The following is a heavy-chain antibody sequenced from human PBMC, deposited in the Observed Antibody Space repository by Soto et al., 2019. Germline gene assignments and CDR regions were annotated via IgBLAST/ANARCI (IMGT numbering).Heavy chain of an antibody. CDR2: IYDSGSS. CDR1: GGSISGYY. CDR3: AREKGYISGPKNFDY. V-gene: IGHV4-30-4*08. J-gene: IGHJ4*02. D-gene: IGHD5-12*01. Sequence: SETLSLTCSVSGGSISGYYWSWIRQSPGKGLEWIGYIYDSGSSYYNPSLKSRVTMSVDTSKNQFSLKLRSVTAADTAVYYCAREKGYISGPKNFDYWGQGTLVTVSS.